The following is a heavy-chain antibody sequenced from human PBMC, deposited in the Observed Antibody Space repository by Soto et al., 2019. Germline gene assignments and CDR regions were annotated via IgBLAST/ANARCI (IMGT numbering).Heavy chain of an antibody. CDR3: ARPSGAGGITIFGVPLGAFDI. V-gene: IGHV5-51*01. J-gene: IGHJ3*02. CDR2: IYPGDSDT. Sequence: HGESLKISCKGSGYSFTSYWIGWVRQMPGKGLEWMGIIYPGDSDTRYSPSFQGQVTISADKSISTAYLQWSSLKASDTAMYYCARPSGAGGITIFGVPLGAFDIWGQGTMVTVSS. CDR1: GYSFTSYW. D-gene: IGHD3-3*01.